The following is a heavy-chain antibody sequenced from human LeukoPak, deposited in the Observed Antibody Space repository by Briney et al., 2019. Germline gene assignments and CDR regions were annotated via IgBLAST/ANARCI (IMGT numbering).Heavy chain of an antibody. CDR2: INWNGGST. V-gene: IGHV3-20*04. Sequence: GGSLRLSCAASGFTFDDYGMSWVRQAPGKGLEWVSGINWNGGSTGYADSVKGRFTISRDNAKNSLYLQMNSLRAEDTAVYYCAKGRDYYGSGSYSGIDYWGQGTLVTVSS. J-gene: IGHJ4*02. CDR1: GFTFDDYG. D-gene: IGHD3-10*01. CDR3: AKGRDYYGSGSYSGIDY.